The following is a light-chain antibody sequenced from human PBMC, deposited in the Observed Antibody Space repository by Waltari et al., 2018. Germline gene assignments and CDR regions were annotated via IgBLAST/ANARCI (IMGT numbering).Light chain of an antibody. CDR2: EDT. CDR3: CSYAASTISWV. CDR1: SSDAGTCNM. V-gene: IGLV2-23*01. J-gene: IGLJ3*02. Sequence: SALTQPASVSESPGQSITIPCTGTSSDAGTCNMVAWYQQHPGKAPKPLIYEDTKRPAGVSNRFSGSKSGNTASLTISGLQAEDEADYYCCSYAASTISWVFGGGTKLTVL.